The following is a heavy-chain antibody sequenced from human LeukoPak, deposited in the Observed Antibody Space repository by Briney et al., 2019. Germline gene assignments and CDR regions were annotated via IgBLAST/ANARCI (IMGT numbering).Heavy chain of an antibody. J-gene: IGHJ5*02. V-gene: IGHV3-48*03. CDR2: ISSSGSTI. Sequence: GGSLRLSCAASGFTFSSYEMNWVRQAPGKGLEWVSYISSSGSTIYYADSVKGRFTISRDNAKNSLYLQMNSLRAEDTAVYYCAREENYDFWSGYLKENWFDPWGQGTLVTVSS. CDR1: GFTFSSYE. CDR3: AREENYDFWSGYLKENWFDP. D-gene: IGHD3-3*01.